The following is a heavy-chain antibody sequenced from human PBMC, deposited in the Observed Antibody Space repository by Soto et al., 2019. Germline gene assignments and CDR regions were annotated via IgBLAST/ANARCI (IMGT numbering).Heavy chain of an antibody. CDR1: GYTFTSYD. J-gene: IGHJ4*02. CDR2: MNPNNGNT. CDR3: ARENTLIRGVDY. Sequence: ASVKVSCKTSGYTFTSYDINWVRQAAGQGLEWMGWMNPNNGNTGYAQKFQGRVTMTRDTSISTAYLELSSLRSEDTAVYYCARENTLIRGVDYWGQGTLVTVSS. V-gene: IGHV1-8*01. D-gene: IGHD3-10*01.